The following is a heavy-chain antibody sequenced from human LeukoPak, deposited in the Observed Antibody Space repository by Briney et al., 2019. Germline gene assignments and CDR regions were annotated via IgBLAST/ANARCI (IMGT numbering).Heavy chain of an antibody. D-gene: IGHD2-21*02. V-gene: IGHV1-8*01. J-gene: IGHJ4*02. CDR2: MSASSGNT. Sequence: ASVKVSCKASGYTFTNYDINWVRQATGQGLEWLGWMSASSGNTGYAQKFQGRVSMTRATSISTAYLELSSLTFEDTAVYYCARTPPKGDIDYWGQGTLVTVFS. CDR3: ARTPPKGDIDY. CDR1: GYTFTNYD.